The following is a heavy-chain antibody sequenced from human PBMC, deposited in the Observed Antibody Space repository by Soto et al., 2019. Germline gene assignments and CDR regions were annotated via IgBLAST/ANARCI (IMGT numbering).Heavy chain of an antibody. CDR1: GDSISSGDYY. CDR3: ARAFDDSSGYYGGLGY. J-gene: IGHJ4*02. V-gene: IGHV4-30-4*01. D-gene: IGHD3-22*01. CDR2: IYSSGST. Sequence: QVQLQESGPGLVKPSQTLSLTCTVSGDSISSGDYYWSWIRQPPGKGLEWIGYIYSSGSTYYNPSLKSRLTMSVDTSKNQLSLKLSSVTAADTSVYFCARAFDDSSGYYGGLGYWGQGTLVTVSS.